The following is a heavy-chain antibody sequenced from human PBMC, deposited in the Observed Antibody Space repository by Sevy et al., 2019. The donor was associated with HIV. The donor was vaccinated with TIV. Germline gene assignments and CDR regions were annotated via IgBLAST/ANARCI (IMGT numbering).Heavy chain of an antibody. D-gene: IGHD1-26*01. CDR1: GLTFRSHA. Sequence: GGCLRLSCAASGLTFRSHAMHWVRQAPGKGLERVTVISYDGAVRYYGESVKGRFTVSRYNSKNTLYLQINSLRPDDPAVYYCAREAGYSAKNDAFAFWGQGTMVTVSS. J-gene: IGHJ3*01. CDR3: AREAGYSAKNDAFAF. CDR2: ISYDGAVR. V-gene: IGHV3-30-3*01.